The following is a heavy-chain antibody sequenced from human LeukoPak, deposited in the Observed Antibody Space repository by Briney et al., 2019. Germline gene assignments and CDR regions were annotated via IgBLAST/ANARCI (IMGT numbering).Heavy chain of an antibody. CDR1: GFTFTSYV. V-gene: IGHV3-23*01. CDR2: ISTSGGST. D-gene: IGHD3-10*01. J-gene: IGHJ4*02. Sequence: PGGSLRLSCAASGFTFTSYVMSWVRQTPGKGLEWVSSISTSGGSTYYADSVKGRFTISRDNSKNTLYLQMNSLRAEDTAVYYCARDLSYGSGSYYYYFDYWGQGTLVTVSS. CDR3: ARDLSYGSGSYYYYFDY.